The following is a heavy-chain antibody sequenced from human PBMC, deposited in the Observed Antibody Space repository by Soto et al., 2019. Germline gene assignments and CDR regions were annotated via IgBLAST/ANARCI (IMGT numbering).Heavy chain of an antibody. Sequence: QVQLVQSGAEVKKPGSSVKVSCKASGGTFSSYAISWVRQAPGQGLEWMGGIIPIFGTANYAQKFQGRVTITADESTSTAYMELSSLRSEDTAVYYCARSEFSGYEGRYYYYYGMDVWGQGTTVTVSS. D-gene: IGHD5-12*01. J-gene: IGHJ6*02. CDR1: GGTFSSYA. CDR2: IIPIFGTA. CDR3: ARSEFSGYEGRYYYYYGMDV. V-gene: IGHV1-69*12.